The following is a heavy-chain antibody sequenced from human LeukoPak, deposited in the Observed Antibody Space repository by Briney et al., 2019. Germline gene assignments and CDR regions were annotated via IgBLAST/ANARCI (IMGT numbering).Heavy chain of an antibody. D-gene: IGHD2-15*01. V-gene: IGHV3-48*03. CDR2: ISSSGSTI. CDR3: ARSLHCSGGSCYSAFDY. Sequence: GGSLRLSCAASGFTFSSYEMNWVRQAPGKGLEWVSYISSSGSTIYYADCVKGRFTTSRDNAKNSLYLQMNSLRAEDTAVYYCARSLHCSGGSCYSAFDYWGQGTLVTVSS. CDR1: GFTFSSYE. J-gene: IGHJ4*02.